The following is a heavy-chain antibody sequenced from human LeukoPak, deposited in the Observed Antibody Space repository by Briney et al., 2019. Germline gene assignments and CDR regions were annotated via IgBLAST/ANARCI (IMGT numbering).Heavy chain of an antibody. V-gene: IGHV4-34*01. CDR1: GGSFSGYY. D-gene: IGHD3-10*01. CDR2: INHSGST. CDR3: AAGDAFDI. Sequence: SSETLSLTCAVYGGSFSGYYWSWIRQPPGKGLEWIGEINHSGSTNYNPSLKSRVTISVDTSKNQFSLKLSSVTAADTAVYYCAAGDAFDIWGQGTMVTVSS. J-gene: IGHJ3*02.